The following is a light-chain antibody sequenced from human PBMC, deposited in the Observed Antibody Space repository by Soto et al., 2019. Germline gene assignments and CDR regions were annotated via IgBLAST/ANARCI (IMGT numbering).Light chain of an antibody. CDR2: DVS. CDR1: QSVSSNY. CDR3: QQYGISPT. V-gene: IGKV3-20*01. Sequence: EMVLTQSPGTLSLSPGERATHSCRSSQSVSSNYLAWYQQKPGQAPRLLIYDVSSRATGIPDRFSGSGSGTDFTLTISRLEPVDFAVYYCQQYGISPTFGQGTKVEIK. J-gene: IGKJ1*01.